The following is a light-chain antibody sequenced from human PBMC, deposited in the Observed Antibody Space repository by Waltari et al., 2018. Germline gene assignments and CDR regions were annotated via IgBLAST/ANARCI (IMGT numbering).Light chain of an antibody. CDR3: SSYISSSTLEV. CDR2: DVS. CDR1: SSDVGGYNY. Sequence: QSALTQRASVSGSPGQSITISCTGTSSDVGGYNYVSWYQQHPGKAPTLMIFDVSNRPSGVSNRFSGSKSGNTASLTISGLQAEDEADYYCSSYISSSTLEVFGGGTRLTVL. J-gene: IGLJ3*02. V-gene: IGLV2-14*03.